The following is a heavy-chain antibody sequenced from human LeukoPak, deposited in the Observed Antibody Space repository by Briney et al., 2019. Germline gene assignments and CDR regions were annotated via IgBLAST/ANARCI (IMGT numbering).Heavy chain of an antibody. D-gene: IGHD3-22*01. Sequence: PSQTLSLTCTVSGGSISSGAYYWSWIRQPPGKGLEWIGYIYHSGSTYYNPSLKSRVTISVDRSKNQFSLKLSSVTAADTAVYYCARENDSSGYFDYWGQGTLVTVSS. J-gene: IGHJ4*02. V-gene: IGHV4-30-2*01. CDR1: GGSISSGAYY. CDR2: IYHSGST. CDR3: ARENDSSGYFDY.